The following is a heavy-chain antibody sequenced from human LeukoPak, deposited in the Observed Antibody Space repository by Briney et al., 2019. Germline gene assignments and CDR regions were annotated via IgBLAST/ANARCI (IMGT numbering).Heavy chain of an antibody. J-gene: IGHJ4*02. Sequence: PSETLSLTCTVSGGSISSYYWSWIRQPPGKGLEWIGYIYYSGSTNYNPSLKSRVTISVDTSKNQFSLKLSSVTAADTAVYYCARERYSYGKQVFDYWGQGTLVTVSS. D-gene: IGHD5-18*01. CDR3: ARERYSYGKQVFDY. CDR1: GGSISSYY. CDR2: IYYSGST. V-gene: IGHV4-59*01.